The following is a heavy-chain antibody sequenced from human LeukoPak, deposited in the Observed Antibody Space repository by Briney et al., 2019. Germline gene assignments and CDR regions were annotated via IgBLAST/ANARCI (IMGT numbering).Heavy chain of an antibody. J-gene: IGHJ4*02. V-gene: IGHV4-59*08. CDR3: ARSTGTYSSSWNNFDY. CDR2: IYYSGST. CDR1: GDSISSYY. Sequence: SETLSLTCTVSGDSISSYYWSWIRQPPGKGLEWIGYIYYSGSTNYNPSLKSRVTISVDTSKNQFSLKLSSVTAADTAVYYCARSTGTYSSSWNNFDYWGQGTLVTVSS. D-gene: IGHD6-13*01.